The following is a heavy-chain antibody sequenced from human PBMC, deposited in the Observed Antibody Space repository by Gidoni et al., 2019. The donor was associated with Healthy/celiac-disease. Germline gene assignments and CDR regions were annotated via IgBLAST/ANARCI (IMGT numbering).Heavy chain of an antibody. J-gene: IGHJ3*02. Sequence: EVQLVESGGGLVQPGWSLRLSCAASGFTFSSHWMHWVRQAPGKGLVWVSRINSDGSGTSYADSVKGRFTISRDNVKNTLYLQMNRLRAEDTAVYYCARDGGIVALRAFDIWGQGTMVTVSS. CDR2: INSDGSGT. CDR1: GFTFSSHW. V-gene: IGHV3-74*01. D-gene: IGHD2-15*01. CDR3: ARDGGIVALRAFDI.